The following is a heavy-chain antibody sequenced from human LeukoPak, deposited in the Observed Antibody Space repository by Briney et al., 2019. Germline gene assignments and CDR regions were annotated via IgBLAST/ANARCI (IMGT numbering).Heavy chain of an antibody. CDR3: ARQIVGAYYYYYYMDV. CDR2: IFYSRST. V-gene: IGHV4-39*07. D-gene: IGHD1-26*01. CDR1: TPSISSSSYY. J-gene: IGHJ6*03. Sequence: SQTRSPTRTVDTPSISSSSYYCGWIREPPVKGLEWSGRIFYSRSTYYNPSLKSRVTISVDTSKNQFSLTLSSVTAADTAVYYCARQIVGAYYYYYYMDVWGKGNTVTVSS.